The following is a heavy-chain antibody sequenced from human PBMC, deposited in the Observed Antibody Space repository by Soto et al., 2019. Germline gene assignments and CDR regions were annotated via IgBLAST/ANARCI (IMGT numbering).Heavy chain of an antibody. CDR2: ISSSSSYI. CDR3: ARDYDFWSGPTDY. Sequence: PGGSLRLSCAASGFTSSSYSMNWVRQAPGKGLEWVSSISSSSSYIYYADSVKGRFTISRDNAKNSLYLQMNSLGAEDTAVYYCARDYDFWSGPTDYWGQGTLVTISS. CDR1: GFTSSSYS. V-gene: IGHV3-21*01. D-gene: IGHD3-3*01. J-gene: IGHJ4*02.